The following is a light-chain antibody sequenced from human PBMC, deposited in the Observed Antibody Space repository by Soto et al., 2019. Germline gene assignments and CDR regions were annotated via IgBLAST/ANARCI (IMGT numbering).Light chain of an antibody. CDR1: QDIGGN. V-gene: IGKV3-15*01. Sequence: EIVMTQSPATRSVSPGEGATLSCRASQDIGGNLAWYQQKPGQPPRLLIYGASTRATGIPARFSGNGSWTEFTLTSSSLNSEDVAVYYCQQYKTWPLTFGQGTKLEIK. CDR2: GAS. J-gene: IGKJ2*01. CDR3: QQYKTWPLT.